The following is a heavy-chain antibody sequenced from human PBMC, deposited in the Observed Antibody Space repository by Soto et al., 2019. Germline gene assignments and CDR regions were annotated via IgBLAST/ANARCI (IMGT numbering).Heavy chain of an antibody. CDR2: IYYSGST. CDR3: AREYSSSWYFIDS. V-gene: IGHV4-31*11. J-gene: IGHJ4*02. D-gene: IGHD6-13*01. CDR1: GGSISSGDYY. Sequence: SETLSLTCAVSGGSISSGDYYWNWIRQHPGKGLEWIGYIYYSGSTYYNPSLKSRVTISVDTSKNQFSLKLSSVTAADTAVYYCAREYSSSWYFIDSWGQGTLVTVSS.